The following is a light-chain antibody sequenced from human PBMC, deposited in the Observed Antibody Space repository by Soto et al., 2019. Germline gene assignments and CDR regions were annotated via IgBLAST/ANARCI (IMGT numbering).Light chain of an antibody. J-gene: IGKJ2*01. CDR3: QQYGSSPRDT. V-gene: IGKV3-20*01. Sequence: EIVLTQSPGTLSLSPGERATLSCRASQSVSSSYLAWYQQQPGQAPRLLIYGASSRATGIPDRFSGSGSGTDFTLTISRLEPKDFAVYYCQQYGSSPRDTFGQGTKLEIK. CDR1: QSVSSSY. CDR2: GAS.